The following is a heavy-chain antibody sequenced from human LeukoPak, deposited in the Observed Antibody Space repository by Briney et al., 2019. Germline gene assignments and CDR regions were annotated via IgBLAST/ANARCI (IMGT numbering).Heavy chain of an antibody. CDR2: ISSSGSTI. V-gene: IGHV3-48*03. Sequence: GGSLRLSCAASGFTFSSYEMNWVRQAPGKGLEWVSYISSSGSTIYYADSVKGRFTISRDNAKNSLYLQMNSLRAEDTAVYYCARAFSGGCFDYWGQGTLVTVSS. CDR1: GFTFSSYE. CDR3: ARAFSGGCFDY. D-gene: IGHD2-8*02. J-gene: IGHJ4*02.